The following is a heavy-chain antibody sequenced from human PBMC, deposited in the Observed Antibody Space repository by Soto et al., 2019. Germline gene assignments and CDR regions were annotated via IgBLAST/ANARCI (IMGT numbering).Heavy chain of an antibody. CDR1: GYTFTSYG. J-gene: IGHJ6*02. D-gene: IGHD4-4*01. Sequence: QVQLVQSGAEVKKPGASVKVSCKASGYTFTSYGISWVRQAPGQGLEWMGWISAYNGNTNYAQKLQGRVTMTTDTSMSPAYMELRSLISDDTAVYYCARDLTTAREYYYYGMDVWGQGTTVTVSS. CDR3: ARDLTTAREYYYYGMDV. V-gene: IGHV1-18*01. CDR2: ISAYNGNT.